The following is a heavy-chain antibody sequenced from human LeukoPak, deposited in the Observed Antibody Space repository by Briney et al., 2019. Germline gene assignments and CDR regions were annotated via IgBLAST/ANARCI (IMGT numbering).Heavy chain of an antibody. D-gene: IGHD5-12*01. CDR2: LHADGNEK. CDR3: ARGGYSFDY. V-gene: IGHV3-7*01. Sequence: GGALSHSCATTGFSLSGYWMSWVRQAPGKGPEWVARLHADGNEKYYVDSVKGRFTISRDNAKNSLYLQMNSLRVEDTAVYYCARGGYSFDYLGQGTLVTVSS. CDR1: GFSLSGYW. J-gene: IGHJ4*02.